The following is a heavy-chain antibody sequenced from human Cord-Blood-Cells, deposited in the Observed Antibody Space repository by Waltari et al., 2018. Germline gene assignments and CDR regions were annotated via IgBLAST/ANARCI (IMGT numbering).Heavy chain of an antibody. D-gene: IGHD2-15*01. CDR3: ARKPPEGDRGAFDI. CDR2: INAGHGNT. Sequence: QVQLVQSGAEVKKPGASVKVSCKASGYTFTSYAMHWVRQAPGQRLEWMGWINAGHGNTKYSQKFQGRVTITRDTSASTAYMELSSLRSEDTAVYYCARKPPEGDRGAFDIWGQGTMVTVSS. V-gene: IGHV1-3*01. J-gene: IGHJ3*02. CDR1: GYTFTSYA.